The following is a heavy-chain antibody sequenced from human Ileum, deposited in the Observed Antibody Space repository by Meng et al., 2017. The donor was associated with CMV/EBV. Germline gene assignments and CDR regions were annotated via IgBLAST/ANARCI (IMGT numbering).Heavy chain of an antibody. V-gene: IGHV3-48*03. Sequence: GESLKISCAASGFTFSSHAMSWVRQAPGKGLEWVSYISSSGSTIYYADSVKGRFTISRDNAKNSLYLQMNSLRAEDTAVYYCARAFDYDFWSGYSSYYYGMDVWGQGTTVTVSS. D-gene: IGHD3-3*01. CDR3: ARAFDYDFWSGYSSYYYGMDV. J-gene: IGHJ6*02. CDR2: ISSSGSTI. CDR1: GFTFSSHA.